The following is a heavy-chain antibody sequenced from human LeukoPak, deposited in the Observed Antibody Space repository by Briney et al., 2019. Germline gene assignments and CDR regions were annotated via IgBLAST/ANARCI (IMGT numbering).Heavy chain of an antibody. J-gene: IGHJ4*02. CDR3: ARSRYCSGGSCAFDY. V-gene: IGHV1-2*02. Sequence: ASVTVSCKASGYTFTGYYMHWVRQAPGQGLEWMGWINPNSGGTNYAQKFQGRVTMTRDTSISTAYMELSSLRSEDTAVYYCARSRYCSGGSCAFDYWGQGTLVTVSS. D-gene: IGHD2-15*01. CDR1: GYTFTGYY. CDR2: INPNSGGT.